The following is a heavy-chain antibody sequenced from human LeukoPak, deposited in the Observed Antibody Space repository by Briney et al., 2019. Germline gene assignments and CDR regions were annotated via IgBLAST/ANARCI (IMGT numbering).Heavy chain of an antibody. CDR3: ARRAIYYYYGMDV. CDR1: GYTFTGYY. V-gene: IGHV1-2*02. CDR2: INPNSGGT. J-gene: IGHJ6*02. Sequence: SVKVSCKASGYTFTGYYVHWVRQAPGQGLEWMGWINPNSGGTDFAQKFQGRVTMTRDTSISTAYMELSRLQSDDTAVYYCARRAIYYYYGMDVWGQGTTVAVSS.